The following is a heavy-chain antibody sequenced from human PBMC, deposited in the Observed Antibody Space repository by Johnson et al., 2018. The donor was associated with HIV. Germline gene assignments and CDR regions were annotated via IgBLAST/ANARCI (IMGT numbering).Heavy chain of an antibody. CDR1: GFTFSSYW. CDR2: RKQDGSEK. D-gene: IGHD1-7*01. CDR3: ARDRIPYNWNYEGDALDI. J-gene: IGHJ3*02. Sequence: VQLVESGGGLVQPGGSLRLSCAASGFTFSSYWMSWVRQAPGKGLEWVANRKQDGSEKYYVDSVKGRVTISRDNAKNSLYLQMNSLRAEDTAVYYCARDRIPYNWNYEGDALDIWGKGTMVTVSS. V-gene: IGHV3-7*01.